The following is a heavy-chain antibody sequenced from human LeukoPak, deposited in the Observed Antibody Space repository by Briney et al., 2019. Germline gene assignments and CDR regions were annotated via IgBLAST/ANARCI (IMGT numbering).Heavy chain of an antibody. CDR1: GGSISTNNW. CDR2: IYHTGST. D-gene: IGHD1-26*01. J-gene: IGHJ4*02. V-gene: IGHV4-4*02. CDR3: AKSGDYPWDY. Sequence: PSGTLSLTCAVSGGSISTNNWWSWVRQPPGEGLEWIGEIYHTGSTNYSPSLRSRVTMSIDKSNNQFSLNLNSVTAADTAVYYCAKSGDYPWDYWGQGTLVTVSS.